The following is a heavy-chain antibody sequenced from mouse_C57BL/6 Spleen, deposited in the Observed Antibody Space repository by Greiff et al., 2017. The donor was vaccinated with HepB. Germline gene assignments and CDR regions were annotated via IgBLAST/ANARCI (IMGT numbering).Heavy chain of an antibody. Sequence: QVQLQQSGPELVKPGASVKISCKASGYAFSSSWMNWVKQRPGKGLEWIGRIYPGDGDTNYNGKFKGKATLTADKSSSTAYMQLSSLTSEDSAVYFCAREDYYGSSYDYAMDYWGQGTSVTVSS. D-gene: IGHD1-1*01. CDR1: GYAFSSSW. CDR2: IYPGDGDT. J-gene: IGHJ4*01. CDR3: AREDYYGSSYDYAMDY. V-gene: IGHV1-82*01.